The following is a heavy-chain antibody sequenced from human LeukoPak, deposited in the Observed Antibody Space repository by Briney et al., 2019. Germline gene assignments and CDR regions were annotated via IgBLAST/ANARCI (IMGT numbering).Heavy chain of an antibody. V-gene: IGHV3-48*04. D-gene: IGHD6-19*01. CDR2: ISSSGSTI. CDR1: GFTFSSYS. J-gene: IGHJ6*03. CDR3: ARGGGYSSGWYYYYYYMDV. Sequence: GGSLRLSCAASGFTFSSYSMSWIRQAPGKGLEWVSYISSSGSTIYYADSVKGRFTISRDNAKNSLYLQMNSLRAEDTAVYYCARGGGYSSGWYYYYYYMDVWGKGTTVTISS.